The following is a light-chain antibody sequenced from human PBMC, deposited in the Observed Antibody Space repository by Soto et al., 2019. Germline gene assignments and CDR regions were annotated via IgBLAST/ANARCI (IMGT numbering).Light chain of an antibody. Sequence: SLWTQSPVTLSVSPGERATLSCRASQSVSSSYLAWYQQKPGQAPRLLIYGASSRATGIPDRFSGRGSGTDFSVTISRLEPEDFAVYYCQQYGSSPTTFGPGTKVDIK. V-gene: IGKV3-20*01. CDR2: GAS. CDR3: QQYGSSPTT. J-gene: IGKJ1*01. CDR1: QSVSSSY.